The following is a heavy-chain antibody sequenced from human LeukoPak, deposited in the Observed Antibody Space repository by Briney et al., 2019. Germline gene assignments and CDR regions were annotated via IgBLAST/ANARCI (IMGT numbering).Heavy chain of an antibody. CDR1: GYTFTGYY. D-gene: IGHD3-10*01. V-gene: IGHV1-2*02. Sequence: ASVKVSCKASGYTFTGYYMHWVRQAPGQGLEWMGWINPNSGGTNYAQKFQGRVTVTRDTSISTAYMELSRLRSDDTAVYYCARLQKVRGVIKLRSNWFDPWGQGTLVTVSS. CDR2: INPNSGGT. J-gene: IGHJ5*02. CDR3: ARLQKVRGVIKLRSNWFDP.